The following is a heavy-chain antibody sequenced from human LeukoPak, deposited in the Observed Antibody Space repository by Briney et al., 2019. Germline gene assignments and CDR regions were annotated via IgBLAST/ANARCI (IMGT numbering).Heavy chain of an antibody. V-gene: IGHV4-30-2*01. CDR2: IYHSGST. Sequence: SETLSLTCTVSGGSIGSGGYYWSWIRQPPGTGLEWIGYIYHSGSTYYNPSLKSRVTISVDRSKNQFSLKLSSVTAADTAVYYCAREVLTAAGTNDYWGQGTLVTVSS. CDR1: GGSIGSGGYY. D-gene: IGHD6-13*01. J-gene: IGHJ4*02. CDR3: AREVLTAAGTNDY.